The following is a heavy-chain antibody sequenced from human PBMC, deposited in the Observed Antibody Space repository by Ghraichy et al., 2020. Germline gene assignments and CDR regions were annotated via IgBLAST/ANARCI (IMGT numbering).Heavy chain of an antibody. CDR1: GYTLTELS. J-gene: IGHJ4*02. Sequence: ASVKVSCKVSGYTLTELSMHWVRQAPGKGLEWMGGFDPEDGETIYAQKFQGRVTMTEDTSTDTAYMELSSLRSEDTAVYYCATGLSGERYTMIVRTGWGQGTLVTVSS. CDR2: FDPEDGET. V-gene: IGHV1-24*01. D-gene: IGHD3-22*01. CDR3: ATGLSGERYTMIVRTG.